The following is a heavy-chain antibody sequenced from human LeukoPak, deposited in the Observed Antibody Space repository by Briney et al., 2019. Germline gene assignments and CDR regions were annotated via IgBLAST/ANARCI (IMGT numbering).Heavy chain of an antibody. CDR2: ISAYNGNT. Sequence: EASVKVSCKASGYTFTSYGISWVRQAPGQGLEWMGWISAYNGNTNYAQKLQGRVTMTTDTSTSTAYMELRSLRSDDTAVYYCARAGSSSDRYYYYMDVWGKGTTVTVSS. D-gene: IGHD6-13*01. CDR1: GYTFTSYG. J-gene: IGHJ6*03. CDR3: ARAGSSSDRYYYYMDV. V-gene: IGHV1-18*01.